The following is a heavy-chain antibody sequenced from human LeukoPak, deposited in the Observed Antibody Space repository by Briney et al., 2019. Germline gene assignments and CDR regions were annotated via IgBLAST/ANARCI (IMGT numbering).Heavy chain of an antibody. Sequence: SETLSLTCAVYGGSFSGYYWSWIRQPPGKGLEWIGEINHSGSTNYNPSLKSRVTISIHTSKNQFSLNVSSVTAADTAVYYCARATSSYFYYLDVWGKGTTVTISS. J-gene: IGHJ6*03. CDR1: GGSFSGYY. V-gene: IGHV4-34*01. D-gene: IGHD5-12*01. CDR2: INHSGST. CDR3: ARATSSYFYYLDV.